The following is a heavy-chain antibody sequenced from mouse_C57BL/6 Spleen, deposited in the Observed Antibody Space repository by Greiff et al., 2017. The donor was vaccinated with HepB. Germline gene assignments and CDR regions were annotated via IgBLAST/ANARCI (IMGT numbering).Heavy chain of an antibody. Sequence: EVQVVESGGDLVKPGGSLKLSCAASGFTFSSYGMSWVRQTPDKRLEWVATISSGGSYTYYPDSVKGRFTISRDNAKTTRYLQMSSLKSEDTAMYYCAPNWDGDWFAYWGQGTLVTVSA. CDR2: ISSGGSYT. J-gene: IGHJ3*01. V-gene: IGHV5-6*01. CDR3: APNWDGDWFAY. CDR1: GFTFSSYG. D-gene: IGHD4-1*01.